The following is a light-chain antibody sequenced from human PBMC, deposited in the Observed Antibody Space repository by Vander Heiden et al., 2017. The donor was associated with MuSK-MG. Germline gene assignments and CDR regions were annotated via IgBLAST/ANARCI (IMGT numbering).Light chain of an antibody. CDR3: TSYGSSNHVV. J-gene: IGLJ2*01. CDR1: SSDVVSYDY. V-gene: IGLV2-8*01. CDR2: DVS. Sequence: QSTLTQPPSAAGSPGQSVTIACTGTSSDVVSYDYVSWYQKYSGKAPMLIMYDVSNRPSGVPDRFSGSNSGSTASLTICGIQAWDDADYYFTSYGSSNHVVFGGGTKRTVL.